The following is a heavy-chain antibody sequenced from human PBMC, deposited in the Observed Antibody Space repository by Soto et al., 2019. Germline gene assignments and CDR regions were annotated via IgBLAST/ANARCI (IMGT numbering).Heavy chain of an antibody. J-gene: IGHJ4*02. CDR2: ISYDGSNK. CDR1: GFTFSSYA. Sequence: GGSLRLSCAASGFTFSSYAMHWVRQAPGKGLEWVAVISYDGSNKYYADSVKGRFTISRDNSKNTLYLQMNSLRAEDTAVYYCARARSGWYVGPFDYWGQGTLVTVSS. CDR3: ARARSGWYVGPFDY. V-gene: IGHV3-30-3*01. D-gene: IGHD6-19*01.